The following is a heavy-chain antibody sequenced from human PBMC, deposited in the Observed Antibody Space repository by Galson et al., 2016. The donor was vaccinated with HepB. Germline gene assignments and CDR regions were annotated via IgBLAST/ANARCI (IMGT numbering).Heavy chain of an antibody. CDR2: INTFNGDT. J-gene: IGHJ5*02. CDR1: GYTFTSYG. V-gene: IGHV1-18*01. D-gene: IGHD2-2*01. Sequence: SVKVSCKASGYTFTSYGFTWVRQAPGQGLEWMGWINTFNGDTNYAQKFKGRFTMTTDTSTSTAYMEVRSLTSDDTAIYYCARGGGYCSRTTRYDEGDLWGQGTLVIVSS. CDR3: ARGGGYCSRTTRYDEGDL.